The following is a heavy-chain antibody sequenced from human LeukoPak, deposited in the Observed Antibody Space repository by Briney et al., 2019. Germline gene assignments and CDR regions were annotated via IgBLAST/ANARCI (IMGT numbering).Heavy chain of an antibody. J-gene: IGHJ4*02. Sequence: PSETLSLTCTVSGGSISSYYWSWIRQPPGKGLEWIGYIYYSGSTNYNPSLKSRVTISVDTSKNQFSLKLSSVTAADTAVYYCARAPYSSSWYGIGYFDYWGQGTLVTVSS. CDR2: IYYSGST. V-gene: IGHV4-59*01. CDR1: GGSISSYY. D-gene: IGHD6-13*01. CDR3: ARAPYSSSWYGIGYFDY.